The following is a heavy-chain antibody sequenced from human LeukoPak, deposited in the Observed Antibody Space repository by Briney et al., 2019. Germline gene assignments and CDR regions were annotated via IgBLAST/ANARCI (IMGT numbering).Heavy chain of an antibody. J-gene: IGHJ4*02. CDR3: ARGNFGVLLLYYFDY. V-gene: IGHV3-30*04. Sequence: PGGSLRLSCAASGFTFSSYAMHGVRQAPGKGLEWVAVISYDGSNKYYAGSVKGRFTISRDNSKNTLYLQMNSLRAEDTAVYYCARGNFGVLLLYYFDYWGQGTLVTVSS. D-gene: IGHD3-10*01. CDR2: ISYDGSNK. CDR1: GFTFSSYA.